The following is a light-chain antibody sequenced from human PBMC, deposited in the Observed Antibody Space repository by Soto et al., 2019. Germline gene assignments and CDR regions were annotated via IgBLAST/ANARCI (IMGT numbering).Light chain of an antibody. CDR3: QQYNSFSIT. Sequence: DIQMTQSPSTLSASVGDRVTITCRASQSISSWLAWYQQKPGTAPKLLIYDASSLESGVPSRFSGSGSGTEFTLTISSLQPDDFATYYCQQYNSFSITFGQGTRLEIK. CDR2: DAS. V-gene: IGKV1-5*01. CDR1: QSISSW. J-gene: IGKJ5*01.